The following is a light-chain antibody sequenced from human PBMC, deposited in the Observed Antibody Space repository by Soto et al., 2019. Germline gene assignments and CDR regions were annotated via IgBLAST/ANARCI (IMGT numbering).Light chain of an antibody. CDR3: TSYTSSNTHV. Sequence: QYVLTQPASVSGSPGQSITISCTGTSSDVGGYNYVSWLQQHPGKVPKLIIYDVSSRPSGVSNRFSGSKSGNAASLTISGLQAEDEADYYCTSYTSSNTHVFGGGTKVTVL. CDR2: DVS. V-gene: IGLV2-14*01. J-gene: IGLJ1*01. CDR1: SSDVGGYNY.